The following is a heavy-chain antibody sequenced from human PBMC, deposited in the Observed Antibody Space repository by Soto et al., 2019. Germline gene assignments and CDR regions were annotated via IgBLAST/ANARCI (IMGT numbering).Heavy chain of an antibody. CDR3: AREIGYCSSTSCPRGFDP. J-gene: IGHJ5*02. Sequence: QVPLVQSGAEVKKPGASVKVSCKASGYTFTSYAMHWVRQAPGQRLEWMGWINAGNGNTKYSQKFQGRVTITRDTSASTAYMELSSLRSEDTAVYYCAREIGYCSSTSCPRGFDPWGQGTLVTVSS. CDR1: GYTFTSYA. V-gene: IGHV1-3*01. CDR2: INAGNGNT. D-gene: IGHD2-2*01.